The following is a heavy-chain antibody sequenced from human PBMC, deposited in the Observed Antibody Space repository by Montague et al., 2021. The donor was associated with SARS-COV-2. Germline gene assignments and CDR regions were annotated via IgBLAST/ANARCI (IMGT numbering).Heavy chain of an antibody. V-gene: IGHV4-4*02. D-gene: IGHD3-22*01. CDR2: IFRSGDS. CDR1: GDSISNSNW. CDR3: VGGGTMTVVVFDY. J-gene: IGHJ4*02. Sequence: SETLSLTCTVSGDSISNSNWWTWVRQSPGRGLEWIGEIFRSGDSNYNPSLKSRVTMSVDTSRNQFSLSLSNVTAADTAIYYCVGGGTMTVVVFDYWGQGTLVTVSS.